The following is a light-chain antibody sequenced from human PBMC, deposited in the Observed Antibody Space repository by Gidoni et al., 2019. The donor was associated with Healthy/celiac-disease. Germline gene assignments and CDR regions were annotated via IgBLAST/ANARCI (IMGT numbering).Light chain of an antibody. Sequence: DIQMTQSPSSLSASVGDRVTITCQASQSISSYLNWYQQKPGKAPKLLIYAASSLQSGVTSRFSGSGSGTEFTLTSSSLQPEEFATYYCQQNYSNPPVTFGQGTRLEIK. CDR3: QQNYSNPPVT. CDR2: AAS. V-gene: IGKV1-39*01. J-gene: IGKJ5*01. CDR1: QSISSY.